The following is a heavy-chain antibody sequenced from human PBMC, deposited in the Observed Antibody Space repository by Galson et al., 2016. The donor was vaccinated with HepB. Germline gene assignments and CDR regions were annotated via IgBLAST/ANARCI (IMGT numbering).Heavy chain of an antibody. CDR1: GYTFTDHI. CDR2: INAGNGNT. J-gene: IGHJ5*02. D-gene: IGHD3-9*01. Sequence: SVKVSCKASGYTFTDHIMHWVRQAPGQRLEWMGWINAGNGNTKYSQKFQGRVTITRDTSASTAYMELSGLRSEDTAVYYCARVTTGYDILTGYYRDGWFDPWGQGTLVTVSS. V-gene: IGHV1-3*01. CDR3: ARVTTGYDILTGYYRDGWFDP.